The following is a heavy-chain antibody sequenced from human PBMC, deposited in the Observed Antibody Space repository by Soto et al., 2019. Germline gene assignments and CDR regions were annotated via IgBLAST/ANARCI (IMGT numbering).Heavy chain of an antibody. CDR2: IKQDGGEK. CDR3: ARPLGYCSGGSCFPFEY. V-gene: IGHV3-7*01. Sequence: EVQLVESGGGLVQPGGSLRLSCAASGFTFSSYWMTWVRQAPGKGLEWVANIKQDGGEKYYVDSVKGRFTISRDNAQKPLYLQMNSLRVEDTAVYYCARPLGYCSGGSCFPFEYWGQGALVTVSA. D-gene: IGHD2-15*01. CDR1: GFTFSSYW. J-gene: IGHJ4*02.